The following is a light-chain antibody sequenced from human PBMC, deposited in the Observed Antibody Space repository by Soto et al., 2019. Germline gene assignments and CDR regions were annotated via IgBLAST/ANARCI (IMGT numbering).Light chain of an antibody. Sequence: EIVLTQSPRTLSLSPGERATLSCRASQSVGSDYVAWYQHRPGQAPRLLFSGIFRRATGIPDRFSGSGSGTDFTLTINRLEPEDFAVYYCQQYGSSPVTFGQGTKVDIK. CDR1: QSVGSDY. V-gene: IGKV3-20*01. CDR2: GIF. CDR3: QQYGSSPVT. J-gene: IGKJ1*01.